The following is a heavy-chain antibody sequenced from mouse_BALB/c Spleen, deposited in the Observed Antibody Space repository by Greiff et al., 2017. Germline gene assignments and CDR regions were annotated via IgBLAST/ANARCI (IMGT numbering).Heavy chain of an antibody. J-gene: IGHJ4*01. CDR1: GFTFSSYT. CDR2: ISNGGGST. V-gene: IGHV5-12-2*01. D-gene: IGHD2-3*01. Sequence: EVKLVESGGGLVQPGGSLKLSCAASGFTFSSYTMSWVRQTPEKRLEWVAYISNGGGSTYYPDTVKGRFTISRDNAKNTLYLQMSSLKSEDTAMYYCATYDGYYAMDYWGQGTSVTVSS. CDR3: ATYDGYYAMDY.